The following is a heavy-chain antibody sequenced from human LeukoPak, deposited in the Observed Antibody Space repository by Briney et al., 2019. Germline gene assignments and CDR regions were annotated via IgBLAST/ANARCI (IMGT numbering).Heavy chain of an antibody. CDR2: IYSGGST. Sequence: GGSLRLSCAASGFTVNSNYMIWVRQAPGKGLEWVSVIYSGGSTHYADSVKGRFTISRDNSKNTLYLQMNSLRAEDTAVYYCAKRGPIYSSSPGNYFDYWGQGTLVTVSS. D-gene: IGHD6-6*01. CDR3: AKRGPIYSSSPGNYFDY. CDR1: GFTVNSNY. V-gene: IGHV3-53*01. J-gene: IGHJ4*02.